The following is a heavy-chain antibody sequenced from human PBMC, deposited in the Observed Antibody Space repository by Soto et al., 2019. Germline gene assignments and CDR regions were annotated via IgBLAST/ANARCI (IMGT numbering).Heavy chain of an antibody. J-gene: IGHJ4*02. V-gene: IGHV3-23*01. CDR2: ISGSGGST. CDR1: GFTFSSYA. Sequence: GGSLRLSCAASGFTFSSYAMSWVRQAPGKGLEWVSAISGSGGSTYYADSVKGRFTISRDNSKNTLYLQMNSLRAEDTAVYYCAISGYSYGYRSWGQGTLVTVSS. CDR3: AISGYSYGYRS. D-gene: IGHD5-18*01.